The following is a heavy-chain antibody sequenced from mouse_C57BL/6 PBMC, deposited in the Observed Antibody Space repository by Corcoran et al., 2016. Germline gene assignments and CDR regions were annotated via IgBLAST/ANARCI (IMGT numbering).Heavy chain of an antibody. V-gene: IGHV1-80*01. CDR3: ARRHGICTFYVDY. CDR1: GYAFSSYW. J-gene: IGHJ2*01. D-gene: IGHD1-1*01. CDR2: IYPGDGDT. Sequence: QVQLQQSGAELVKPGASVKISCKASGYAFSSYWMNWVKQRPGKGLEWIGQIYPGDGDTNYNGKFKGKATLTADKSSSTAYMQLSSLTSEDSAVYFWARRHGICTFYVDYWGQGTTLPVSS.